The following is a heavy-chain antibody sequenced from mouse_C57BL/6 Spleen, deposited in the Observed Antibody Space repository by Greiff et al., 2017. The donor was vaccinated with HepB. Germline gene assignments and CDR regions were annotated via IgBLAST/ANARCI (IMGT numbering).Heavy chain of an antibody. CDR1: GYSFTDYN. CDR2: INPNYVTT. J-gene: IGHJ2*01. CDR3: ARWGGMVTSWYYFDY. D-gene: IGHD2-2*01. V-gene: IGHV1-39*01. Sequence: EVKLQQSGPELVKPGASVKISCKASGYSFTDYNMNWVKQSNGKSLEWIGVINPNYVTTSYNQKFKGKATLTVDQSSSTAYMQLNSLTSEDSAVYYCARWGGMVTSWYYFDYWGQGTTLTVSS.